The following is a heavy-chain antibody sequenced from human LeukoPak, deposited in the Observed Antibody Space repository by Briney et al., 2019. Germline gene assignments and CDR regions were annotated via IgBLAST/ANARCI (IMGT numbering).Heavy chain of an antibody. D-gene: IGHD4-11*01. CDR1: GGSIRSSYYY. Sequence: SETLSLTCTVSGGSIRSSYYYWGWIRQPPGKGLEWIGSIYDSGSTYYNPSLKSRVTISVDTSKNQFSLKLSSVTAADTAVYYCASYSGYYGMDVWGQGTTVTVSS. CDR2: IYDSGST. V-gene: IGHV4-39*07. CDR3: ASYSGYYGMDV. J-gene: IGHJ6*02.